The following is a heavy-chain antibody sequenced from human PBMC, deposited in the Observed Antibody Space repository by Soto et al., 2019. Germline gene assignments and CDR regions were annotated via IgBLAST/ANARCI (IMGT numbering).Heavy chain of an antibody. V-gene: IGHV3-23*01. Sequence: EVQLLESGGGLVQPGGSLRLSCAASGFTFSSYAMSWVRQAPGKGLEWVSAISGSGGSTYYADSVKGRFTIPRDNSKNTLYLQMNSLRAEDTAVYYCAKTPRAAVAGTNDYWGQGTLVTVSS. J-gene: IGHJ4*02. D-gene: IGHD6-19*01. CDR2: ISGSGGST. CDR3: AKTPRAAVAGTNDY. CDR1: GFTFSSYA.